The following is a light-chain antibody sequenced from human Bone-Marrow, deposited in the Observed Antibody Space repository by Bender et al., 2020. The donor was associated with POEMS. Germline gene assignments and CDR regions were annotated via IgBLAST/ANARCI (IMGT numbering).Light chain of an antibody. CDR1: ALSRQY. J-gene: IGLJ2*01. V-gene: IGLV3-25*03. CDR3: QSADSSNTRVV. Sequence: SFELTQPPSVSVSPGQTAMITCSGAALSRQYASWYQQKPGQAPVLLIYQDKKTRSGIPGRISGSSSGTMVTLTITEVQAEDEADYFCQSADSSNTRVVFGGGTRLTVL. CDR2: QDK.